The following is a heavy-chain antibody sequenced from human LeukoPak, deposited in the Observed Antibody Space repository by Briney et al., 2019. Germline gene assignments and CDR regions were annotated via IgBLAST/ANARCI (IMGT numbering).Heavy chain of an antibody. CDR2: ISYDGSNK. V-gene: IGHV3-30-3*01. Sequence: GGSLRLSCAASGITFNDYAMSWVRQAPGKGLEWVAVISYDGSNKYYADSVKGRFTISRDNSKNTLYLQMNSLRAEDTAVYYCARVGAAVVQAAPGSGYYYYGMDVWGQGTTVTVSS. J-gene: IGHJ6*02. D-gene: IGHD2-2*01. CDR1: GITFNDYA. CDR3: ARVGAAVVQAAPGSGYYYYGMDV.